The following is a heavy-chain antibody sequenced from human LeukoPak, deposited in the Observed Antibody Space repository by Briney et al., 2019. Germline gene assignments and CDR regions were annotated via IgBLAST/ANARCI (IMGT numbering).Heavy chain of an antibody. D-gene: IGHD3-9*01. J-gene: IGHJ6*02. CDR3: ARGGDILTGYRMPSHYYYYYGMDV. CDR2: INPNSGGT. CDR1: GYTFTGYY. Sequence: GASVKVSCKASGYTFTGYYMHWVRQAPGQGLEWMGWINPNSGGTNYAQKFQGWVTMTRDTSISTAYMELSRLRSDDTAVYYCARGGDILTGYRMPSHYYYYYGMDVWGQGTTVTVSS. V-gene: IGHV1-2*04.